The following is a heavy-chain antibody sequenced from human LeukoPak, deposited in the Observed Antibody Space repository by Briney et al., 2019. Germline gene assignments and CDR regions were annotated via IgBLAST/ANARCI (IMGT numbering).Heavy chain of an antibody. J-gene: IGHJ4*02. V-gene: IGHV4-59*11. CDR2: IYYSGST. CDR1: GGSISSHY. Sequence: SETLSLTCTVSGGSISSHYWSWIRQPPGKGLEWIGYIYYSGSTNYNPSLKSRVTISVDTSKNQFSLKLSSVTAADTAVYYCAGAYSSSSGRPFDYWGQGTLVTVSS. CDR3: AGAYSSSSGRPFDY. D-gene: IGHD6-6*01.